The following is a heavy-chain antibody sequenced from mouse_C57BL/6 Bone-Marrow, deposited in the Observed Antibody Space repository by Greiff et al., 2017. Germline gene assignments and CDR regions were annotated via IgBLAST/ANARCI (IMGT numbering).Heavy chain of an antibody. J-gene: IGHJ4*01. D-gene: IGHD1-1*01. V-gene: IGHV1-67*01. CDR2: ISTYYGDA. CDR3: ARSGISIYYYGSSYSAMDY. Sequence: VQLQQSGPELVRPGVSVKISCKGSGYTFTDYAMHWVKQSHAKSLEWIGVISTYYGDASYNQKFKDKATMTVDKASSTAYMELARLTSEDSAVYVVARSGISIYYYGSSYSAMDYWGQGTSVTVSS. CDR1: GYTFTDYA.